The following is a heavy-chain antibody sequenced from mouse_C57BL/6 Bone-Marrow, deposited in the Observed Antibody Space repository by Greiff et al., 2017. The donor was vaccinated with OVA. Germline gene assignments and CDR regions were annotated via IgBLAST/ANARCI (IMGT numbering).Heavy chain of an antibody. CDR2: IYPGSGST. D-gene: IGHD1-1*02. CDR1: GYTFTSYY. V-gene: IGHV1-66*01. CDR3: ARANYSGGSPDAMDY. Sequence: QVQLQQSGPELVKPGASVKMSCKASGYTFTSYYIHWVKQRPGQGLEWIGRIYPGSGSTNYNEKFKGKATLTADKSSSTAYMQLSSLTSEDSAVFCRARANYSGGSPDAMDYWGQGTSVTVSA. J-gene: IGHJ4*01.